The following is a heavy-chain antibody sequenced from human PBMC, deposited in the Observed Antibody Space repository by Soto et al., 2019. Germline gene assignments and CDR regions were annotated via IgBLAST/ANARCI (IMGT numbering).Heavy chain of an antibody. J-gene: IGHJ6*02. Sequence: SSVKVSCKASGYTFTGYYMHWVRQAPGQGLEWMGWINPNSGGTNYAQKFQGWVTMTRDTSISTAYMEMSRLRSDDTAVYYCARERMGVAARADSYGMDVWGQGPTVTVFS. V-gene: IGHV1-2*04. CDR2: INPNSGGT. D-gene: IGHD6-6*01. CDR3: ARERMGVAARADSYGMDV. CDR1: GYTFTGYY.